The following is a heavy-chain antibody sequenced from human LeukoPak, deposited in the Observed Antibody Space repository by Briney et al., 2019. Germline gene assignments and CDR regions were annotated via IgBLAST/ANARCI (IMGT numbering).Heavy chain of an antibody. CDR2: IKSKTDGGTT. V-gene: IGHV3-15*01. CDR3: TTDSVLENYGDGEFDY. J-gene: IGHJ4*02. Sequence: GRSLRLSCAASGFTFSNAWMSWVRQAPGKGLEWVGRIKSKTDGGTTDYAAPVKGRFTISRDDSKNTLYLQINSLKTEDTAVYYCTTDSVLENYGDGEFDYWGQGTLVTVSS. D-gene: IGHD4-17*01. CDR1: GFTFSNAW.